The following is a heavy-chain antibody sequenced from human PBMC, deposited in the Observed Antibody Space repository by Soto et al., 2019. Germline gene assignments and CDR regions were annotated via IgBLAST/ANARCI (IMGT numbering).Heavy chain of an antibody. CDR1: GGSISSSSYY. V-gene: IGHV4-39*07. CDR2: IYYSGST. CDR3: ANRWGGYCSSTSCYGWFDP. Sequence: SETLSLTCTVSGGSISSSSYYWGWIRQPPGKGLEWIGSIYYSGSTYYNPSLKSRVTISVDTSKNQFSLKLSSVTAADPAVYYCANRWGGYCSSTSCYGWFDPWGQGTLVTVSS. J-gene: IGHJ5*02. D-gene: IGHD2-2*01.